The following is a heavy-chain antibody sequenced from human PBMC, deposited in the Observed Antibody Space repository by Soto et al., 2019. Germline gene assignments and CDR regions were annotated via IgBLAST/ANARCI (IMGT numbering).Heavy chain of an antibody. V-gene: IGHV3-30-3*01. Sequence: GGSLRLSCAASGFTFSSYAMHWVRQAPGKGLEWVAVISYDGSNKYYADSVKGRLTISRDNSKNTLYLQMNSLIAEETAVYYCARVPYSSSSRYAFDIWGQGTMVTVSS. J-gene: IGHJ3*02. CDR1: GFTFSSYA. CDR3: ARVPYSSSSRYAFDI. CDR2: ISYDGSNK. D-gene: IGHD6-6*01.